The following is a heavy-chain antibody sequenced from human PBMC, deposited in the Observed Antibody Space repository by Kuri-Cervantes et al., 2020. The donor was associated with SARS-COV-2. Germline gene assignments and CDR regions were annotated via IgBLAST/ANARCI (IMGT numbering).Heavy chain of an antibody. J-gene: IGHJ4*02. CDR2: ISSSGSTI. Sequence: LSLTCAASGFTFSSYEMNWVRQAPGKGLEWVSYISSSGSTIYYADSVKGRFTISRDNAKNSLYLQMNSLRAEDTAVYYCARVYCSGGSCYSLDYWGQGTLVTVSS. CDR3: ARVYCSGGSCYSLDY. V-gene: IGHV3-48*03. D-gene: IGHD2-15*01. CDR1: GFTFSSYE.